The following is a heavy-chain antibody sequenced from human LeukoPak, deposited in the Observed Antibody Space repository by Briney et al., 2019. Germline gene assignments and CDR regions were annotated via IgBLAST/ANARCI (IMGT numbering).Heavy chain of an antibody. J-gene: IGHJ4*02. CDR3: ARHESAFGGGIASRFDY. Sequence: SETLSLTCAVSGYSISSGYYWGWIRQPPGKGLEWLGSIYHSGITYYNPSLKSRVTISVDTSKNQFSLKLSSVTAADTAVYYCARHESAFGGGIASRFDYWGQGTLVTVSS. CDR2: IYHSGIT. V-gene: IGHV4-38-2*01. D-gene: IGHD3-16*02. CDR1: GYSISSGYY.